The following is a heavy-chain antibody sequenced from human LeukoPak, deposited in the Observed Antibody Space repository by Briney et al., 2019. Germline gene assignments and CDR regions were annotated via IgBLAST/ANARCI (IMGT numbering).Heavy chain of an antibody. CDR2: ISDSGST. D-gene: IGHD6-13*01. CDR1: GGSISTYY. CDR3: ARGGYSSTFYYFDY. J-gene: IGHJ4*02. V-gene: IGHV4-59*01. Sequence: SETLSLTCTVSGGSISTYYWSWIRQPPGKGLEWIGYISDSGSTNYNPSLKSRVTISVDTSKNQFYLKLSSVTAADTAVYYCARGGYSSTFYYFDYWGQGTLVTVSS.